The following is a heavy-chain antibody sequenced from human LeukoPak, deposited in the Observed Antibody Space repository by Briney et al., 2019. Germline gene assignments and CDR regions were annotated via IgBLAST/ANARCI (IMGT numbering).Heavy chain of an antibody. J-gene: IGHJ4*02. CDR1: GFTFSSYW. V-gene: IGHV3-7*01. D-gene: IGHD3-22*01. CDR3: ARAHYSSFDY. Sequence: PGGSLRLSCAASGFTFSSYWMSWVRQAPGTGLEWVPNIKQDGSEKYYVDSVKGRFAISRDNTKTSLYLQMNSLRAEDTAVYYCARAHYSSFDYWGQGTLVTVSS. CDR2: IKQDGSEK.